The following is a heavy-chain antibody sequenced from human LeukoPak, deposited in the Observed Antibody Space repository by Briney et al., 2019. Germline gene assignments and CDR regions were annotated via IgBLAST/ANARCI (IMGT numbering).Heavy chain of an antibody. CDR2: ISYDGSNK. Sequence: PGGSPRLSCAASGFTFSSYGMHWVRQAPGKGLEWVAVISYDGSNKYYADSVKGRFTISRDNSKNTLYLQMNSLRAEDTAVYYCARESVAVTPLVDYWGQGTLVTVSS. J-gene: IGHJ4*02. D-gene: IGHD6-19*01. CDR1: GFTFSSYG. CDR3: ARESVAVTPLVDY. V-gene: IGHV3-30*03.